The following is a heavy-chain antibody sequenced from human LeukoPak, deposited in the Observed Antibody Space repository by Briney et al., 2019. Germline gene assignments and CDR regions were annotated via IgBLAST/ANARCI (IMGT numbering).Heavy chain of an antibody. CDR2: IYSSGST. J-gene: IGHJ4*02. Sequence: SETLSLTCTVSGGSISSYYWSWIRQPAGKGLEWIGRIYSSGSTGYNPSLKSRVTMSVDTSKNQFSLKLSSVTAADTAVYYCARVDLRAAYFDYWGQGTLVTGSS. D-gene: IGHD2-21*01. V-gene: IGHV4-4*07. CDR3: ARVDLRAAYFDY. CDR1: GGSISSYY.